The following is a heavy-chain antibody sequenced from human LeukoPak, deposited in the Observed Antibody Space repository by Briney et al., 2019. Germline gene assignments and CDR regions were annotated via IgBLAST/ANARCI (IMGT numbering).Heavy chain of an antibody. CDR1: GFTFSSYA. V-gene: IGHV3-23*01. J-gene: IGHJ4*02. Sequence: SGGSLRLSCAASGFTFSSYAMSWVRQAPGKGLEWVSAISGSGGSTYYADSVKGRFTISRDNSKNTLYLQMNSLRAEDTAVYYCAKDWGVSSGWYGYWGQGTLVTVSS. CDR3: AKDWGVSSGWYGY. CDR2: ISGSGGST. D-gene: IGHD6-19*01.